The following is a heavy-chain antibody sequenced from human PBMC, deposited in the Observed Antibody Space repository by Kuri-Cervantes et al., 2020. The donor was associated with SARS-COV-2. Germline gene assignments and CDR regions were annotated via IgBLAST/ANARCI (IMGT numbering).Heavy chain of an antibody. CDR1: GFTFSSYS. Sequence: GESLKISCAASGFTFSSYSMNWVRQAPEKGLEWVSSISSSSSYIYYADSVKGRFTISRDNAKNSLYLQMNSLSAEDMALYYCAKDMGEWDAFDIWGQGTMVTVSS. CDR3: AKDMGEWDAFDI. D-gene: IGHD1-26*01. J-gene: IGHJ3*02. V-gene: IGHV3-21*04. CDR2: ISSSSSYI.